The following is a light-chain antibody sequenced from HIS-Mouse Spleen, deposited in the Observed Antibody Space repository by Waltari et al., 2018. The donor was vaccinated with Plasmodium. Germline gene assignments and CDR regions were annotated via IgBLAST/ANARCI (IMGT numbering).Light chain of an antibody. V-gene: IGLV3-1*01. CDR3: QAWDSSTVV. CDR2: HDS. J-gene: IGLJ2*01. CDR1: KLGYKY. Sequence: SYELTQPPSVSVSPGPTASITCSGAKLGYKYACWYQQKPGQSPVLVIYHDSKRPSGIPERFSGSNSGNTATLTISGTQAMDEADYYCQAWDSSTVVFGGGTKLTVL.